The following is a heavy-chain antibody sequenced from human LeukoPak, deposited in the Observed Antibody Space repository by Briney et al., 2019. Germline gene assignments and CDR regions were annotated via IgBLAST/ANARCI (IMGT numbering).Heavy chain of an antibody. CDR1: HYFISDGAF. J-gene: IGHJ4*02. CDR2: VNHRGIT. D-gene: IGHD2-21*02. V-gene: IGHV4-38-2*02. CDR3: VRDPSEAADFFFDS. Sequence: PSETLSLTCTVSHYFISDGAFWGWIRQPPGKGLEWVANVNHRGITFYNPSLESRVAISVDTSKNQFFLRVTSATAADTAIYYCVRDPSEAADFFFDSWGQGTLVTVSS.